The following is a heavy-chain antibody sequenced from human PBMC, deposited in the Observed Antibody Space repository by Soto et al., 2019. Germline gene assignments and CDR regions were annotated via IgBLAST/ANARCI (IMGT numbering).Heavy chain of an antibody. CDR1: GFTFSSYA. J-gene: IGHJ5*02. CDR3: AKHLGFRGATVS. CDR2: ISGGGGST. Sequence: GGSLRLSCAASGFTFSSYAMSWVRQAPGKGLEWVSTISGGGGSTYYADSVKGRFTISRDNSKNMLYLQMNSLSAEDTAIYYWAKHLGFRGATVSWGEGTRVTVS. V-gene: IGHV3-23*01. D-gene: IGHD1-26*01.